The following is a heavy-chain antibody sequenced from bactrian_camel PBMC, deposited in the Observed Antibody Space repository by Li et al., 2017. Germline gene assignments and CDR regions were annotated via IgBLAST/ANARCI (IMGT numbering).Heavy chain of an antibody. Sequence: VQLVESGGDSVQAGGSLTLSCSASGYTHSSDCMGWVRRAPGKDLEWVASISPDGSSTDYSDSVKGRFTISRDNAQNTVYLQMNSLKSEDTALYYCARGGWWYDYWGQGTQVTVS. D-gene: IGHD5*01. J-gene: IGHJ4*01. CDR2: ISPDGSST. V-gene: IGHV3S1*01. CDR1: GYTHSSDC. CDR3: ARGGWWYDY.